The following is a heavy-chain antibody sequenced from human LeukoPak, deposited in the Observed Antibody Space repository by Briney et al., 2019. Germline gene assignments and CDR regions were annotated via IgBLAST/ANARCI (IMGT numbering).Heavy chain of an antibody. CDR2: ISTYNGNT. Sequence: ASVKVSCKASGYTFTSYGISWVRQAPGQGLEWVGWISTYNGNTNYAQKLQGRVTMTTDTSTSTAYMEPRSLRSDDTAVYYCARDGIAMVRGVINNWFDPWGQGPLVTVSS. J-gene: IGHJ5*02. CDR1: GYTFTSYG. D-gene: IGHD3-10*01. V-gene: IGHV1-18*04. CDR3: ARDGIAMVRGVINNWFDP.